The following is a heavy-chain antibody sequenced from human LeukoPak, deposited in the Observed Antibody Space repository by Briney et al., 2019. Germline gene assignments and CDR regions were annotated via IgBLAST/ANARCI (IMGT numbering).Heavy chain of an antibody. CDR1: GFTFSSYA. J-gene: IGHJ4*02. Sequence: GRSLRLSCAASGFTFSSYAMHWVRQAPGKGLEWVAVISYDGSNKYYADSVKGRFTISRDNSKNTLYLQRNSLRAEDTAVYYCARESFRYCSGGSCYRLDYWGQGTLVTVSS. CDR2: ISYDGSNK. CDR3: ARESFRYCSGGSCYRLDY. V-gene: IGHV3-30*04. D-gene: IGHD2-15*01.